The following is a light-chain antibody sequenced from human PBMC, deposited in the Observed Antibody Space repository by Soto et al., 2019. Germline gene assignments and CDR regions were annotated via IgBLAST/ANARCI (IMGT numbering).Light chain of an antibody. CDR1: SSDVGASKY. V-gene: IGLV2-14*01. CDR2: EVT. Sequence: QSVLTQPASVSGYPGQSITISCTGTSSDVGASKYVSWYQQHPGEAPKLILYEVTYRPSGVSNRFSGAKSGNTASLTVSGLRAEDEADYYCSSYAGNNIHYVFGTGTKVTV. CDR3: SSYAGNNIHYV. J-gene: IGLJ1*01.